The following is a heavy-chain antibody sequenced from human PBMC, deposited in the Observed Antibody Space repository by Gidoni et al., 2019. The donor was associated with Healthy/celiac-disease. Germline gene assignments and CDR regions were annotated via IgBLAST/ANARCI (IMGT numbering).Heavy chain of an antibody. D-gene: IGHD4-17*01. V-gene: IGHV3-21*01. CDR2: ISSSSSYI. CDR1: GFTFSRYS. J-gene: IGHJ2*01. Sequence: EVQLVESGGGLVTPGGSLRLSGAASGFTFSRYSMNWVRQAPGKGLEWVSSISSSSSYIYYADSVKGRFTISRDNAKNSLYLQMNSLRAEDTAVYYCARDLGFDYGDYTPHWYFDLWGRGTLVTVSS. CDR3: ARDLGFDYGDYTPHWYFDL.